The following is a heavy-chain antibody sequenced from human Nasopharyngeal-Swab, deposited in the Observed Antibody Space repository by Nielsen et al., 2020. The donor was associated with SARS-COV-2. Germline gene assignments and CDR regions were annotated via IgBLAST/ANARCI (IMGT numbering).Heavy chain of an antibody. J-gene: IGHJ4*02. Sequence: SETLSLTCTVSGGSISSGGYYWSWLRQHPGKGLEWIGYIYYSGSTYYNPSLKSRVTISVDTSKNQFSLKLSSVTAADTAVYYCARAGTIFGVVIIHFDYWGQGTRVTVSS. CDR1: GGSISSGGYY. D-gene: IGHD3-3*01. V-gene: IGHV4-31*03. CDR2: IYYSGST. CDR3: ARAGTIFGVVIIHFDY.